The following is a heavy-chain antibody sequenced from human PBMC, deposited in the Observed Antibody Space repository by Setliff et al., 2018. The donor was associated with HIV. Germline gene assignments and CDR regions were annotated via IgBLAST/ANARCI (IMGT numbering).Heavy chain of an antibody. CDR2: IYTSGTT. V-gene: IGHV4-61*02. CDR1: GGSISSGGFY. Sequence: SETLSLTCTVSGGSISSGGFYWYWIRQPAGKGLEWIGRIYTSGTTNYNPSHKSRVTISMDTSKSQFSLRLTSVTAADTAVYYCAGQDIGAVPALGAFDIWGQGTMVTVSS. J-gene: IGHJ3*02. D-gene: IGHD2-2*01. CDR3: AGQDIGAVPALGAFDI.